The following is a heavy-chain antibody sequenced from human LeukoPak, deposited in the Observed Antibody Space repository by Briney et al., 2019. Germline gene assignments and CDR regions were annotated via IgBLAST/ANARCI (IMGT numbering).Heavy chain of an antibody. J-gene: IGHJ4*02. CDR1: GFTFSSYA. D-gene: IGHD3-10*01. CDR3: ASSDYYGSGIYDY. Sequence: GGSLRLSCAASGFTFSSYAMSWVRQAPGKGLEWVSSISSSSSYIYYADSVKGRFTISRDNAKNSLYLQMNSLRAEDTAVYYCASSDYYGSGIYDYWGQGTLVTVSS. CDR2: ISSSSSYI. V-gene: IGHV3-21*01.